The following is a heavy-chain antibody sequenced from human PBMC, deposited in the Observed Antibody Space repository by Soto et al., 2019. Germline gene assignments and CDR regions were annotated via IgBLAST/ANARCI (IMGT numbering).Heavy chain of an antibody. CDR2: IYVTGAV. V-gene: IGHV4-31*03. Sequence: SETLSLTCSVPGAALNSVNYYWSWIRQVPGKGLEWIGHIYVTGAVDYNPSLRDRITISQDTSERQFSLNLRLVTAADTAVYYCARLRIATNNYKWFDPWGQGTLVTVSS. J-gene: IGHJ5*02. CDR1: GAALNSVNYY. D-gene: IGHD2-21*01. CDR3: ARLRIATNNYKWFDP.